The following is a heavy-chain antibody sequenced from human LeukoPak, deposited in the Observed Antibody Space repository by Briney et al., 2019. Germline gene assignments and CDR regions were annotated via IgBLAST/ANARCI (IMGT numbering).Heavy chain of an antibody. CDR2: IVVGSVNT. V-gene: IGHV1-58*01. D-gene: IGHD5-24*01. J-gene: IGHJ4*02. Sequence: GASVKVSCKASGFTFVTSAVQWVRQARGQRLEWIGWIVVGSVNTNYAQKFQERVTITRDMSTSTAYMELSSLRAEDTAVYYCARGAGYNYPYYFDYWGQGTLVTVSS. CDR1: GFTFVTSA. CDR3: ARGAGYNYPYYFDY.